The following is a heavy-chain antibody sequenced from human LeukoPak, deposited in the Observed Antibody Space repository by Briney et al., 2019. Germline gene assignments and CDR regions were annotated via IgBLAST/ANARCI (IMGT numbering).Heavy chain of an antibody. Sequence: SETLSLTCTVSGGSISISGYYWDWIRQTPGKGLEWIGNIYYSGSTYYNPSLRSRVTISVDTSKNQFSLKLSSVTAADTAVYYCASLLWGPPGYYYYMDVWGKGTTVTVSS. J-gene: IGHJ6*03. CDR2: IYYSGST. V-gene: IGHV4-39*07. CDR1: GGSISISGYY. D-gene: IGHD3-10*01. CDR3: ASLLWGPPGYYYYMDV.